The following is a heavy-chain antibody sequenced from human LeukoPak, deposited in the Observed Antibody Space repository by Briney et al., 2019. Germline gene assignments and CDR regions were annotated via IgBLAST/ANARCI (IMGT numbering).Heavy chain of an antibody. J-gene: IGHJ6*03. Sequence: GGSLRLSCAAPGFTFSTYAMSWVRQAPGKGLEWVSAIGGSGGSTYYADSVKGRFTISRDNSKNTLYLQMNSLRAEDTAVYYCAKARTGYSSGWYAMDVWGKGTTVTVSS. CDR1: GFTFSTYA. V-gene: IGHV3-23*01. D-gene: IGHD6-19*01. CDR2: IGGSGGST. CDR3: AKARTGYSSGWYAMDV.